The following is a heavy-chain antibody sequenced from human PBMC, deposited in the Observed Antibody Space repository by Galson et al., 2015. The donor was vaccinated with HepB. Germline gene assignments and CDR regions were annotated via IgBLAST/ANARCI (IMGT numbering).Heavy chain of an antibody. V-gene: IGHV3-30*04. Sequence: SLRLSCAASGFTFSSYAMHWVRQAPGKGLDWVAFISYDGNNKFYADSVRGRFTISRDNSKNTLYLQMNSLRTEDTAVYYCARETGGDFDYWGQGTLVTVSS. D-gene: IGHD1-1*01. CDR1: GFTFSSYA. CDR3: ARETGGDFDY. CDR2: ISYDGNNK. J-gene: IGHJ4*02.